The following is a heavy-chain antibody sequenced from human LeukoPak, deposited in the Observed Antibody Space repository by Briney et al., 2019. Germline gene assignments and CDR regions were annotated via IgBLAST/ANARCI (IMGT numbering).Heavy chain of an antibody. CDR2: IYHSGST. Sequence: SETLSLTCAVSGGSISSGGYSWSWIRQPPGKGLEWIGYIYHSGSTYYNPSLKSRVTISVYRSKNQFSLKLSSVTAADTAVYYCARDVDDYSKDYWGQGTLVTVSS. CDR3: ARDVDDYSKDY. J-gene: IGHJ4*02. D-gene: IGHD4-11*01. V-gene: IGHV4-30-2*01. CDR1: GGSISSGGYS.